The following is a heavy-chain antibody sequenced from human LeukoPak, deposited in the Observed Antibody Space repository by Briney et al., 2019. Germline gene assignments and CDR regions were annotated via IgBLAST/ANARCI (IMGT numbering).Heavy chain of an antibody. J-gene: IGHJ4*02. V-gene: IGHV3-23*01. CDR2: ISGSGGST. D-gene: IGHD3-9*01. CDR1: GFTFSSYA. CDR3: AKGYDISTGYYNGPADY. Sequence: GSLRLSCAASGFTFSSYAMSWVRQAPGKGLEWVSAISGSGGSTYYADSVKGRFTISRDNSKNTLYLQMNSLRAEDTAVYYCAKGYDISTGYYNGPADYWGQGTLVAVSS.